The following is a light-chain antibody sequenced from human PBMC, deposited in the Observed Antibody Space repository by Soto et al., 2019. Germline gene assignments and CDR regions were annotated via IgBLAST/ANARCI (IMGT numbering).Light chain of an antibody. J-gene: IGKJ1*01. V-gene: IGKV3D-20*02. CDR3: QQRSKGWT. CDR2: GAS. CDR1: QIVSSNY. Sequence: DIVLTHSPGTLSLSPGERATLSCRASQIVSSNYLAWYQQKPGQAPRLLIYGASTGATGVPDRFSGSGSGTDFTLTISSLEPEDFAVYYCQQRSKGWTFGQGTKV.